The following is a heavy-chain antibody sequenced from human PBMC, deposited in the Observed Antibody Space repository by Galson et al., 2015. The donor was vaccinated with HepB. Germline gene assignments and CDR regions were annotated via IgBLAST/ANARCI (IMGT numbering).Heavy chain of an antibody. V-gene: IGHV3-30*18. CDR2: ISYDGSNK. CDR3: ANGRPNMEQWLVGGAFDI. CDR1: GFTFSSYG. J-gene: IGHJ3*02. Sequence: SLRLSCAASGFTFSSYGMHWVRQAPGKGLEWVAVISYDGSNKYYADSVKGRFTISRDNSKNTLYLQMNSLRAEDTAVYYCANGRPNMEQWLVGGAFDIWGQGTMVTVSS. D-gene: IGHD6-19*01.